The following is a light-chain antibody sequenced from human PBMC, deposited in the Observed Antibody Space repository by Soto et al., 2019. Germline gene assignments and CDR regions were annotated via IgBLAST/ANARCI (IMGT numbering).Light chain of an antibody. CDR3: QQYNSYSWT. CDR1: QNINNW. V-gene: IGKV1-5*03. J-gene: IGKJ1*01. CDR2: EAS. Sequence: DIKMTQSPSTLSASVGDRVTITCRASQNINNWLAWYQQKPGKAPNLLIYEASSLESGVPSRFGGSRSGTEFTLTISSLQPEDFATYYCQQYNSYSWTFGQGTKVDIK.